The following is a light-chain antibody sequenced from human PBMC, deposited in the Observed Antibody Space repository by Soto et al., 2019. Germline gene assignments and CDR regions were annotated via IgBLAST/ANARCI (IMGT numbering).Light chain of an antibody. V-gene: IGLV1-40*01. J-gene: IGLJ1*01. Sequence: QSVLTQPPSVSGAPGQRVTISCTGSSSNIGAGYDVHWYQQLPGTAPKLLIYGNSNRPSGVPDRFSGSKSGTSASRAITGLQADDEADYYCQSYDRSLSGCVFGTGTKVTVL. CDR2: GNS. CDR1: SSNIGAGYD. CDR3: QSYDRSLSGCV.